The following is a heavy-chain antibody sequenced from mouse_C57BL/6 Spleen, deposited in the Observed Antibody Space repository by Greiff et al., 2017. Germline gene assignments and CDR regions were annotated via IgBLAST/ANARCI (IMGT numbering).Heavy chain of an antibody. D-gene: IGHD1-1*01. CDR1: GFTFSDYY. CDR3: ARQDTTVVGAMDY. Sequence: EVKVEESGGGLVQPGGSLKLSCAASGFTFSDYYMYWVRQTPEKRLEWVAYISNGGGSTYYPDTVKGRFTISRDNAKNTLYLQMSRLKSEDTAMYYCARQDTTVVGAMDYWGQGTSVTVSS. V-gene: IGHV5-12*01. J-gene: IGHJ4*01. CDR2: ISNGGGST.